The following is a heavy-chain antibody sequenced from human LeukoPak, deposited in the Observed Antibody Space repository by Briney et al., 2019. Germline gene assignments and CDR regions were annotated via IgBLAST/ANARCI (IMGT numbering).Heavy chain of an antibody. V-gene: IGHV3-43*02. Sequence: GGSLRLSCAAPGFIFGNYAIHWVRQAPGKGLEWVSLISGDGGSTFYADSVKGRFTISRDNSKNSLSLQMNSLRTEDTALYYCAKDGYGNYDYWGQGTLVTVSS. J-gene: IGHJ4*02. CDR1: GFIFGNYA. D-gene: IGHD4-11*01. CDR3: AKDGYGNYDY. CDR2: ISGDGGST.